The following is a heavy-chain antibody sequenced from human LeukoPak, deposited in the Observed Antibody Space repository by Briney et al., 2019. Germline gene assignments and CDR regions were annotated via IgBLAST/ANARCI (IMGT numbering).Heavy chain of an antibody. J-gene: IGHJ4*02. D-gene: IGHD6-13*01. CDR1: GFTFSSYE. CDR2: ISSSGSTI. V-gene: IGHV3-48*03. Sequence: GGSLRLSCAASGFTFSSYEMNWVRQAPGKGLEWVSYISSSGSTIYYADSVKGRFTISRDNAKNSLYLQMNSLRAEDTALYYCAKDKAMSAAAGTPFDYWGQGTLVTVSS. CDR3: AKDKAMSAAAGTPFDY.